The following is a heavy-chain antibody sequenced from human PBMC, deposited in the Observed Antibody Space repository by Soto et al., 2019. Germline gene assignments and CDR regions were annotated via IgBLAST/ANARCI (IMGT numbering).Heavy chain of an antibody. CDR1: GFTFSSYS. Sequence: PGGSLRLSCAASGFTFSSYSMNWVRQAPGKGLEWVSYISSSSSTIYYADSVKGRFTISRDNAKNSLYLQMNSLRDEDTAVYYCARDTPLGILELRFNYYYGMDVWGQGTTVTVSS. CDR3: ARDTPLGILELRFNYYYGMDV. CDR2: ISSSSSTI. J-gene: IGHJ6*02. D-gene: IGHD1-7*01. V-gene: IGHV3-48*02.